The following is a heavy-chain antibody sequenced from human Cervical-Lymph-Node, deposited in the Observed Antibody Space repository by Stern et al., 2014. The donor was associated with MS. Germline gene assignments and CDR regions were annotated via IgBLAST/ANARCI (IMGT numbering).Heavy chain of an antibody. Sequence: QVQLVQSGAEVKKPGASVKVSCQASGFTFTSYYIHWVRQAPGQGLEWMGIINPSGDTTTYAQMLQGRVTMTRDTSTSTVYMELSSLRSDDPAMYYCTKDSGSFSIDYWGQGTLVTVSS. D-gene: IGHD1-26*01. CDR2: INPSGDTT. CDR3: TKDSGSFSIDY. J-gene: IGHJ4*02. CDR1: GFTFTSYY. V-gene: IGHV1-46*03.